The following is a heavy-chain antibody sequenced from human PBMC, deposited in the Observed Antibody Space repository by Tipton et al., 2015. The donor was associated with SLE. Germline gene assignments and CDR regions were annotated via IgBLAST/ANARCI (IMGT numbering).Heavy chain of an antibody. J-gene: IGHJ4*02. CDR2: IYTSGST. CDR3: ARAGQYGSGSYYKES. D-gene: IGHD3-10*01. CDR1: GGSISSYY. Sequence: LSLTCTVSGGSISSYYWSWIRQPAGKGLEWIGRIYTSGSTNYNPSLKSRVTMSVDTSKNQFSLKLSSVTAADTAVYYCARAGQYGSGSYYKESWGQGTLVTVSS. V-gene: IGHV4-4*07.